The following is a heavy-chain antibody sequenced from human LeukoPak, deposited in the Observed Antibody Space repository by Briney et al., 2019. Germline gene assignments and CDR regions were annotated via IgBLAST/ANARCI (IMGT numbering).Heavy chain of an antibody. Sequence: AGGSLRLSCAASGFTFSCYAMSWVRQAPGKGLEWVSVISGSGGSTYYADSVKGRFTISRDNSKNTLYLQMNSLRAEDTAVYYCAKGACAGDCYSPSIWGQGTLVTVSS. D-gene: IGHD2-21*02. V-gene: IGHV3-23*01. CDR1: GFTFSCYA. CDR2: ISGSGGST. CDR3: AKGACAGDCYSPSI. J-gene: IGHJ4*02.